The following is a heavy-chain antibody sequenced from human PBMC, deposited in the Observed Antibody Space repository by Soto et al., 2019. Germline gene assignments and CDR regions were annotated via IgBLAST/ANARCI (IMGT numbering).Heavy chain of an antibody. CDR3: AKGSVVVAAKFDS. Sequence: PWGSLRLSCAASGFTFNNYAIICFRHSPGKGLEWVSAISSSGYSTYYADSVKGRFTISRDNSKNTVYLQMNNLRAEDTAVYYCAKGSVVVAAKFDSWGQGTLVTVSS. V-gene: IGHV3-23*01. CDR1: GFTFNNYA. D-gene: IGHD2-21*02. J-gene: IGHJ4*02. CDR2: ISSSGYST.